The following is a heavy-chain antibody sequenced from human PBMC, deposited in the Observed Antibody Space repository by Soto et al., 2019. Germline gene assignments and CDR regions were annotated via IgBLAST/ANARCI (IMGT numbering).Heavy chain of an antibody. CDR3: AKGVGSYYFDY. J-gene: IGHJ4*02. D-gene: IGHD1-26*01. V-gene: IGHV3-33*06. CDR1: GITFSSYA. Sequence: QVQLVESGGGVVQPGRSLRLSCAASGITFSSYAMHWVRQAPGKGLEWVAVIWHDGSNTYYVDSVKGRFTISRDNPKNTLYLQMNSLRAEDTAVYDCAKGVGSYYFDYWGQGTLVTVSS. CDR2: IWHDGSNT.